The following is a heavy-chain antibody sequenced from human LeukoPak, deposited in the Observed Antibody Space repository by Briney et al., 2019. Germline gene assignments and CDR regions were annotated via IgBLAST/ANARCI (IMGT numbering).Heavy chain of an antibody. CDR3: ARALGDCYYGVDV. J-gene: IGHJ6*02. CDR2: IYSGGST. Sequence: GGSLRLSCAASGFTVSSNYMSWVRQAPGKGLEWVSVIYSGGSTYYADSVKGRFTISRDNSKNTLYLQMNSLRAEDTAVYYCARALGDCYYGVDVWGQGTTVTVSS. V-gene: IGHV3-53*01. CDR1: GFTVSSNY.